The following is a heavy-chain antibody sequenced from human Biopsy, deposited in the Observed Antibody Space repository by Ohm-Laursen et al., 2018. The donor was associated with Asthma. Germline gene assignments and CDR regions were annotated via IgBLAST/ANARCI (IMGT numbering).Heavy chain of an antibody. CDR1: GASIRSVGYY. J-gene: IGHJ5*02. V-gene: IGHV4-30-4*08. Sequence: SQTLSLTCSVSGASIRSVGYYWSWVRQHPVKGLEWFGFIHYSGSTSYNPSLKGGVTISVDTSKNQFSLKLSSVTAADTAVYYCARASVAASSNWFDPWGQGTLVTVSS. D-gene: IGHD6-19*01. CDR3: ARASVAASSNWFDP. CDR2: IHYSGST.